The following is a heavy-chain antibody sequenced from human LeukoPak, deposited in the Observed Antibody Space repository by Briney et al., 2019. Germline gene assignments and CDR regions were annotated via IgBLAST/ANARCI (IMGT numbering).Heavy chain of an antibody. D-gene: IGHD3-22*01. CDR1: GFTFSSYA. Sequence: GGSLRLSCAASGFTFSSYAMHWVRQAPGKGLEWVAVISYDGSNRYYADSVKGRFTISRDNSKNTLYLQMNSLRAEDTAVYYCARDRDSSGYYYWEDWGQGTLVTVSS. CDR3: ARDRDSSGYYYWED. CDR2: ISYDGSNR. V-gene: IGHV3-30*04. J-gene: IGHJ4*02.